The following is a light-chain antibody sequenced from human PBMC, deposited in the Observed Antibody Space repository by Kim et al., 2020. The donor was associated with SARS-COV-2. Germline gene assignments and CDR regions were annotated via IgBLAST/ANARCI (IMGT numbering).Light chain of an antibody. CDR3: QQYGSSLPYS. CDR2: GAS. J-gene: IGKJ2*03. CDR1: QSISNSS. V-gene: IGKV3-20*01. Sequence: SPVERATLSCRASQSISNSSLAWYQQKPGQAPRFLIYGASTRATGIPDRFSGSGSGTDFTLTISRLEPEDFAVYYCQQYGSSLPYSFGQGTKLEI.